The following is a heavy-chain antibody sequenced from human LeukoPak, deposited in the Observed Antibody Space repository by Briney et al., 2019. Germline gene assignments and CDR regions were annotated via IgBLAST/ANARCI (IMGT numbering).Heavy chain of an antibody. J-gene: IGHJ4*02. Sequence: SSETLSLTCTVSGASISSYYWSWIRQPPGKGLEWIGYIYYSGSTNYNPSLKSRVTISVDTSKNQFSLKLTSVTAADTAVYYCAKYYCSGGGCYSLADSWGQGNLVTVSS. CDR2: IYYSGST. CDR3: AKYYCSGGGCYSLADS. V-gene: IGHV4-59*12. CDR1: GASISSYY. D-gene: IGHD2-15*01.